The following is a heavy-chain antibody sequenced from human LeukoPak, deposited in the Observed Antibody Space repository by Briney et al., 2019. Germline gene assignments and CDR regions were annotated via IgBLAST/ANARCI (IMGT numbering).Heavy chain of an antibody. CDR1: GFIFSDVG. J-gene: IGHJ4*02. V-gene: IGHV3-15*01. Sequence: PGGSLRLSCAGSGFIFSDVGMSWVRQVPGKGLEWVGRIKSKSDGGTIDYAAPVKGRITMSRDDSRKTVSLELNNLKTEDTGMYYCTTDLDYWGQGTLVTVSS. CDR3: TTDLDY. CDR2: IKSKSDGGTI.